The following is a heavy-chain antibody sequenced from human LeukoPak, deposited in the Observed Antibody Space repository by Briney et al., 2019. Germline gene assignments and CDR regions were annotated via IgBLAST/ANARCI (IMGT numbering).Heavy chain of an antibody. D-gene: IGHD3-22*01. CDR3: ARQDGYYDSSGYYYRNWFDP. J-gene: IGHJ5*02. CDR1: GGSISSYY. V-gene: IGHV4-4*07. Sequence: SETLSLTCTVSGGSISSYYWSWIRQPAGKGLEWIGRIYTSGSTNYNPSLKSRVTISVDTSKNQFSLKLSSVTAADTAVYYCARQDGYYDSSGYYYRNWFDPWGQGTLVTVSS. CDR2: IYTSGST.